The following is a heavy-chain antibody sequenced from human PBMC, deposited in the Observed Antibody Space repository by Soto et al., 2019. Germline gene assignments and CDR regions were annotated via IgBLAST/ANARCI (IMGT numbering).Heavy chain of an antibody. D-gene: IGHD2-15*01. CDR2: INPSGGST. J-gene: IGHJ6*03. V-gene: IGHV1-46*03. CDR3: ARGPNCSGGSCQPHYYYYYMDV. CDR1: GYTFTSYY. Sequence: ASVKVSCKASGYTFTSYYMHWVRQAPGQGLEWMGIINPSGGSTSYAQKFQGRVTMTRDTSTSTVYMELSSLRSEDTAVYYCARGPNCSGGSCQPHYYYYYMDVWGKGTTVTVSS.